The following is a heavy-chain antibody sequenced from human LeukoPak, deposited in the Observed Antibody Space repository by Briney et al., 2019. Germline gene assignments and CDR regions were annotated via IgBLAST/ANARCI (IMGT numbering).Heavy chain of an antibody. J-gene: IGHJ4*02. CDR1: GFXFSSYS. CDR2: ISSSSSYI. CDR3: ARSSYPGGFDY. D-gene: IGHD2-2*02. Sequence: GGSLRLSCAASGFXFSSYSINWVRQGPGEGLGWVSLISSSSSYIYYADSVKGRFTISRDNAKNSLYLQMNSLRADDTAVYYCARSSYPGGFDYWGQGTLVTVSS. V-gene: IGHV3-21*01.